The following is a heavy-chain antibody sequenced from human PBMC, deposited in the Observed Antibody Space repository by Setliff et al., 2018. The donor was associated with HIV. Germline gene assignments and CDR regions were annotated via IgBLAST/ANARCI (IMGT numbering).Heavy chain of an antibody. CDR1: GFTFDRYW. CDR2: ITSSGSYI. D-gene: IGHD3-10*01. V-gene: IGHV3-21*06. J-gene: IGHJ3*02. CDR3: ARETTGWFGELAAAFDI. Sequence: LRLSCAASGFTFDRYWMHWARQAPGKGLEWLSSITSSGSYIHYADSVKGRFTVSRDNAKNSLLLHMNSLRAEDTAVYYCARETTGWFGELAAAFDIWGHGTLVTVSS.